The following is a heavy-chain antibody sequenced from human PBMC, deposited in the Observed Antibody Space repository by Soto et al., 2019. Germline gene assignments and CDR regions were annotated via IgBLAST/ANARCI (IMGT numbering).Heavy chain of an antibody. CDR3: HGYGY. V-gene: IGHV3-53*01. Sequence: EVQVVESGGGLIQPGGSLRLSCEVSGFSVTANYMSWVRQAPGKGLEWVSVIYSGGRTYYIDSVKVRFSISRDISNNTLYLQMNSLRAEDTAVYYCHGYGYWGQGTLVTVSS. D-gene: IGHD5-12*01. CDR1: GFSVTANY. J-gene: IGHJ4*02. CDR2: IYSGGRT.